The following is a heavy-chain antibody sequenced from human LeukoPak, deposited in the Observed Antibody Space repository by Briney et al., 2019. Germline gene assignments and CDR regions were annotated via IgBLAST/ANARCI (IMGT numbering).Heavy chain of an antibody. D-gene: IGHD2-2*01. J-gene: IGHJ4*02. CDR2: IIPIFGTA. V-gene: IGHV1-69*13. CDR3: ARRGVVGENYFDY. CDR1: GGTFSSYA. Sequence: GASVKVSCKASGGTFSSYAISWVRQAPGQGLGWRGGIIPIFGTANYAQKFQGRVTITADESTSTAYMELSSLRSEDTAVYYCARRGVVGENYFDYWGQGTLVTVSS.